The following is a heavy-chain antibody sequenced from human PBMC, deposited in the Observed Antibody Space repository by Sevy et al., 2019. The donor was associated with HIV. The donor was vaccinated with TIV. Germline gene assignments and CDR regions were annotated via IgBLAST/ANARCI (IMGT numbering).Heavy chain of an antibody. D-gene: IGHD6-6*01. Sequence: SETLSLTCTVSGGSISSGNYYWHWIRQPPGKGLEWIGYISYTGNTYYNPSLKSPVTISVDTSKNQFSLRLTSVTAADTAVYYCARDATGYTSSSVWFDPWGQGTLVTVS. CDR3: ARDATGYTSSSVWFDP. V-gene: IGHV4-30-4*01. J-gene: IGHJ5*02. CDR1: GGSISSGNYY. CDR2: ISYTGNT.